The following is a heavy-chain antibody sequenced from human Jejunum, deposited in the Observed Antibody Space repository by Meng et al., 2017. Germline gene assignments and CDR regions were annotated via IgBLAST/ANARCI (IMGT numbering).Heavy chain of an antibody. D-gene: IGHD3-22*01. Sequence: ASVKVSCKASGYTFTGNYIHWLRQAPGQGLEWMGWINPTSGGTFSALQFQGRVTLTRDTSITMVYMELSKLKSDDTAVYYCARDSQGLESSGYYAFFDFWGQGTLVTVSS. CDR3: ARDSQGLESSGYYAFFDF. CDR2: INPTSGGT. V-gene: IGHV1-2*02. J-gene: IGHJ4*02. CDR1: GYTFTGNY.